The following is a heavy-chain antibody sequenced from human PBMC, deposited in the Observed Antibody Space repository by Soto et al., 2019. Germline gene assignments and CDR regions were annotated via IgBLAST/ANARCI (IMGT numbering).Heavy chain of an antibody. CDR3: AKDRRPGSGSYYNVVPWFDP. CDR1: GFTFDDYA. CDR2: ISWNSGSI. D-gene: IGHD3-10*01. Sequence: SLRLSCAASGFTFDDYAMHWVRQAPGKGLEWVSGISWNSGSIGYADSVKGRFTISRDNAKNSLYLQMNSLRAEDTALYYCAKDRRPGSGSYYNVVPWFDPWGQGTLVTVSS. V-gene: IGHV3-9*01. J-gene: IGHJ5*02.